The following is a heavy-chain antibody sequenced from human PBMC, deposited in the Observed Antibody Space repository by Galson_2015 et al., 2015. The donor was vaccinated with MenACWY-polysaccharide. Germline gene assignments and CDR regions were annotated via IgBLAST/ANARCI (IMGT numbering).Heavy chain of an antibody. Sequence: VSGGSISRTSHYWAWIRQPPGKGLEWIGSIYDSGTTYYNPSLKSRVTISVDTSKNQFSLNVTSVTAADTAVYFCARDSHYYGSGSYGWFDPWGQGILVPVSS. J-gene: IGHJ5*02. CDR2: IYDSGTT. V-gene: IGHV4-39*07. D-gene: IGHD3-10*01. CDR3: ARDSHYYGSGSYGWFDP. CDR1: GGSISRTSHY.